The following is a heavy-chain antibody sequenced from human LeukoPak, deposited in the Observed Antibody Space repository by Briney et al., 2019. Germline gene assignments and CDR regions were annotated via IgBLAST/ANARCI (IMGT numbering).Heavy chain of an antibody. V-gene: IGHV4-39*07. CDR3: ARGIESYGDYGY. CDR2: IYHSGST. Sequence: PSETLSLTCFVSGASIINNNYYWAWIREPPRKWLEWIGSIYHSGSTSYNPSLKSRVTISIDTSKNQFSLKLSSLTAADTAIYYCARGIESYGDYGYWGQGTLVTVSS. J-gene: IGHJ4*02. D-gene: IGHD4-17*01. CDR1: GASIINNNYY.